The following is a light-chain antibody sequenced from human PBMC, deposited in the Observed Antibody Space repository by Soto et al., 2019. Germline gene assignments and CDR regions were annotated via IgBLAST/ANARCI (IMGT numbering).Light chain of an antibody. J-gene: IGKJ2*01. CDR3: QQYNDSLRYT. CDR1: QSINTW. CDR2: EAS. Sequence: DIQMTQSPSTLSASVGDRVTITCRASQSINTWLAWYQQKPGTVPKLLIYEASTLESGVPSRFSGSRSGTEFTLTVSSLQPDDFATYYCQQYNDSLRYTFGQGTKVDIK. V-gene: IGKV1-5*03.